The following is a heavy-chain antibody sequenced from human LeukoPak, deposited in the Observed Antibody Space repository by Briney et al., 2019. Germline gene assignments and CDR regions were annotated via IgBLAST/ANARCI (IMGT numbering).Heavy chain of an antibody. CDR1: GDSISSHY. J-gene: IGHJ3*02. CDR3: ARLYYYNDGGLYFGPEAFDI. CDR2: TSGTG. D-gene: IGHD3-10*01. V-gene: IGHV4-4*07. Sequence: SETLSLTCTVSGDSISSHYLGWIRQPAGKGLEWIGITSGTGNYNPSLKSRVSMSVDTSRNLVSLALTSVTAADTAVYYCARLYYYNDGGLYFGPEAFDIWGQGTRVTVSS.